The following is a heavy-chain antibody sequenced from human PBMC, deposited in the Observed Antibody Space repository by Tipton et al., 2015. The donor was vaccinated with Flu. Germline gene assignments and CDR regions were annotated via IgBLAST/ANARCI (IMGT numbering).Heavy chain of an antibody. J-gene: IGHJ4*02. CDR1: GFTFSSYA. CDR3: VTNGVRFLEWLLR. Sequence: SLRLSCAASGFTFSSYAMSWVRQAPGKGLEWVSAISGNGGSTYYADSVKGRFTISRDNSKNTLYLQMSSLRAEDTAVYYCVTNGVRFLEWLLRWGQGTLVTVSS. D-gene: IGHD3-3*01. V-gene: IGHV3-23*01. CDR2: ISGNGGST.